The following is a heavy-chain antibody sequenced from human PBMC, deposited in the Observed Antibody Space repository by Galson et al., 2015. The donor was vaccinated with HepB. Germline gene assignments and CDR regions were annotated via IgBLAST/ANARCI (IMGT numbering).Heavy chain of an antibody. D-gene: IGHD2-15*01. V-gene: IGHV3-30-3*01. CDR1: GFTFSSYA. J-gene: IGHJ6*02. CDR2: ISYDGSNK. CDR3: ARARRYCSGGSCYYPYYYYGMDV. Sequence: SLRLSCAASGFTFSSYAMHWVRQAPGKGLEWVAVISYDGSNKYYADSVKGRFTISRDNSKNTLYLQMNSLRAEDTAVYYCARARRYCSGGSCYYPYYYYGMDVWGQGTTVTVSS.